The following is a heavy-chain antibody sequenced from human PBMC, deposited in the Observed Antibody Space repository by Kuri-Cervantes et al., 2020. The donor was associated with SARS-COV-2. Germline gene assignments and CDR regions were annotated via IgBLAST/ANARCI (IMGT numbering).Heavy chain of an antibody. J-gene: IGHJ6*03. V-gene: IGHV3-21*01. Sequence: GGSLRLSCAVSGFTFSSYSMNWVRQAPGKGLEWVSSISSSSSYIYYADSVKGRFTISRDNAKNSLYLQMNSLRAEDAAVYYCARDRYVFYYYDSSGYYYYYMDVWDKGTTVTVSS. CDR3: ARDRYVFYYYDSSGYYYYYMDV. CDR1: GFTFSSYS. D-gene: IGHD3-22*01. CDR2: ISSSSSYI.